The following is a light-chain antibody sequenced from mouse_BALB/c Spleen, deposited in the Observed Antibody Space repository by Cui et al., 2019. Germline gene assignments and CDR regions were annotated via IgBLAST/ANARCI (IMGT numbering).Light chain of an antibody. V-gene: IGKV2-112*01. CDR3: QQLVEYPRT. CDR1: KSLLYKDGQTY. CDR2: LTS. J-gene: IGKJ4*01. Sequence: DMVITQDELSKPVTSAESVSISCRSSKSLLYKDGQTYLNWLLQGPRQSPQLLSYLTSSRASGVSDRFRGIGSGTDFTLEISRVKAEDVGLYYCQQLVEYPRTFGSGTKLEIK.